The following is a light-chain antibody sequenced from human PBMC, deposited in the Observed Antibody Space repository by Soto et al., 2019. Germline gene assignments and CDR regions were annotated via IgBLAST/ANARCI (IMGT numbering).Light chain of an antibody. CDR3: QQYNSYPYT. CDR2: AAS. V-gene: IGKV1-16*02. J-gene: IGKJ2*01. Sequence: DIQMTQSPSSLSASVGDRVTITCRASQDIGNYLAWFQQKPGKAPESLIYAASSLQSGVPSKFSGSGSGTDFTLTISSLQPEDFATFYCQQYNSYPYTFGQGTKLEIK. CDR1: QDIGNY.